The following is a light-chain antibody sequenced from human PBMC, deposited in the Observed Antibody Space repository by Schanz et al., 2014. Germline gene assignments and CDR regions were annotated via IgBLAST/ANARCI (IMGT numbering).Light chain of an antibody. CDR3: SSYATSGTWV. Sequence: QSVLTQPASVSGSPGQSITISCTGTSSDVGSYNLVSWYQQHPGKAPKLIIYEGSNRPSGISIRFSGSKSGNTASLTISGLQAEDEADYYCSSYATSGTWVFGGGTKLTVL. CDR2: EGS. J-gene: IGLJ3*02. CDR1: SSDVGSYNL. V-gene: IGLV2-14*02.